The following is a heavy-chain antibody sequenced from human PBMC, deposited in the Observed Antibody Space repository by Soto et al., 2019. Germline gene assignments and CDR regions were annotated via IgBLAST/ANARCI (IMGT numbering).Heavy chain of an antibody. D-gene: IGHD2-15*01. J-gene: IGHJ4*02. Sequence: EVPLVESGGGLVQPGGSLRLSCAASGFTVSSNYMSWVRQAPGKGLEWVSVIYSGGSTYYADSVKGRFTISRDNSKNTLYLQINSLRAEDTAVYYCARGGGDCSGGSCYFWRYYFDYWGQGTLVTVSS. V-gene: IGHV3-66*01. CDR3: ARGGGDCSGGSCYFWRYYFDY. CDR2: IYSGGST. CDR1: GFTVSSNY.